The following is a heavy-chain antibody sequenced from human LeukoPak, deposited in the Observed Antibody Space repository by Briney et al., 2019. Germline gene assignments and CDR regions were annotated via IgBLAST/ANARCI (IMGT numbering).Heavy chain of an antibody. J-gene: IGHJ4*02. CDR1: GDSINSLDL. D-gene: IGHD3-22*01. V-gene: IGHV4-4*02. Sequence: PSVTLSLTCTVSGDSINSLDLWSWVRQPPGKGLEWIGEMYLSGTTHSNPSVKSRVTISIDKSKNQFSLNLSSVTAADTAVYYCAGLVGRYSSGLYYYYFDYWGQGTLVTVSS. CDR2: MYLSGTT. CDR3: AGLVGRYSSGLYYYYFDY.